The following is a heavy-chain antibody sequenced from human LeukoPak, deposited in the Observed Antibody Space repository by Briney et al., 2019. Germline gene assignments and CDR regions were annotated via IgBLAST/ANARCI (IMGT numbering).Heavy chain of an antibody. D-gene: IGHD6-6*01. CDR2: IYYSGSI. CDR3: SRLLPSRPDFYFDY. Sequence: SETLSLTCTVSGGSISTSTYSWGWIRQPPEKGLEWIGSIYYSGSIYSNPSLKSRVSISVDTSKNQFSLKLSSVTAADTAVYFCSRLLPSRPDFYFDYWGQGTLVTVSS. J-gene: IGHJ4*02. V-gene: IGHV4-39*07. CDR1: GGSISTSTYS.